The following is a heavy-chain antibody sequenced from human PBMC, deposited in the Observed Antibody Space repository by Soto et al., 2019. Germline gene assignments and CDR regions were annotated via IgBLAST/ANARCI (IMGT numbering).Heavy chain of an antibody. J-gene: IGHJ4*02. Sequence: GASVKVSCKASGYTFTSYGISWVRQAPGQGLEWMGWVSAYNADTIYVQKFQDRVTMTTDTSTNAAHMELRSLRYDDTAVYYCARAPRIVTAPSGLTDFDYWGQGTQVTVS. CDR2: VSAYNADT. V-gene: IGHV1-18*01. D-gene: IGHD3-16*02. CDR3: ARAPRIVTAPSGLTDFDY. CDR1: GYTFTSYG.